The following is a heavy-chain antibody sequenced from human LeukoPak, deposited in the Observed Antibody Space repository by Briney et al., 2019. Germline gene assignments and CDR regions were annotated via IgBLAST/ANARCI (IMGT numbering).Heavy chain of an antibody. V-gene: IGHV3-23*01. CDR3: AKDIERPMGYYGSQGPYYLGS. D-gene: IGHD3-10*01. CDR1: GFTLSSYT. Sequence: PGGSLRLSCAASGFTLSSYTMSWVRQAPGKGLQWVSSISGSGDSTYYADSVKGRFSISRDNSKNTLYLQMNSLRAEDTAVYYCAKDIERPMGYYGSQGPYYLGSWGQGALVTVSS. CDR2: ISGSGDST. J-gene: IGHJ4*02.